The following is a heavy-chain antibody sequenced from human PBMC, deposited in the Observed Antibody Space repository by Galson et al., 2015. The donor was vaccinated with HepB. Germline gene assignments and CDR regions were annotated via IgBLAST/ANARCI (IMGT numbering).Heavy chain of an antibody. D-gene: IGHD6-13*01. V-gene: IGHV1-69*13. CDR3: ASIAAAGTREKSYYYYGMDV. Sequence: SVKVSCKASGGTFSSYAISWVRQAPGQGLEWMGGIIPIFGTANYAQKFQGRVTITADESTSTAYMELSSLRSEDTAVYYCASIAAAGTREKSYYYYGMDVWGQGTTVTVSS. CDR2: IIPIFGTA. CDR1: GGTFSSYA. J-gene: IGHJ6*02.